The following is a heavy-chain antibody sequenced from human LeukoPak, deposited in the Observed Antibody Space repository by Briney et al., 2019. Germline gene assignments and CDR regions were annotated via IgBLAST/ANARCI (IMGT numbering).Heavy chain of an antibody. Sequence: GGSLRLSCAASGFTVSSHYMNWVRQAPGKGLEWVSSISGSSKSIDFADSVKGRFAISRDNAKNSLFLQMDSLRVEDTAVYYCVREGSGSTHYMDVWGKGTTVTVSS. V-gene: IGHV3-21*01. CDR3: VREGSGSTHYMDV. D-gene: IGHD3-10*01. CDR1: GFTVSSHY. J-gene: IGHJ6*03. CDR2: ISGSSKSI.